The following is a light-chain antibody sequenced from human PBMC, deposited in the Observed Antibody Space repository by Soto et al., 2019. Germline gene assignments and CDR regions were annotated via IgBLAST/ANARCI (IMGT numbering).Light chain of an antibody. J-gene: IGLJ3*02. CDR3: CSYAGSYTVV. Sequence: QSALTQPRSVSGSPGQSVTISCTGTSSDVGAYNYVSWYQQHPGKVPKLMIYDVSRRPSGVPDRFSGSKSSNTASLTISGLQADDEADYYCCSYAGSYTVVFGGGTKLTDL. CDR2: DVS. V-gene: IGLV2-11*01. CDR1: SSDVGAYNY.